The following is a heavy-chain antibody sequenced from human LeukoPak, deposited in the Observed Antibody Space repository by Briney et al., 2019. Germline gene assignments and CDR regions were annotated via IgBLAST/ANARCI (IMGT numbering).Heavy chain of an antibody. Sequence: PSETLSLTCSVSGGSISLSYYYWGWIRQPPGKALEWIGSVYYSGTTSYNPSLKSRVTISADMSKNHFSLRLSSVTAADTAMYYCARGTLYSGWSYYFDYWGQGSQVTVSS. J-gene: IGHJ4*02. CDR3: ARGTLYSGWSYYFDY. CDR1: GGSISLSYYY. CDR2: VYYSGTT. V-gene: IGHV4-39*07. D-gene: IGHD6-19*01.